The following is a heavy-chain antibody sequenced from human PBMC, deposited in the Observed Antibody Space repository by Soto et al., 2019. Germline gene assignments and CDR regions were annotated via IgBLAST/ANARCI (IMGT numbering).Heavy chain of an antibody. CDR1: GGSISSGDYY. V-gene: IGHV4-30-4*01. D-gene: IGHD3-10*01. CDR3: ARYITMGRGVITVPHFGY. Sequence: NPSETLSLTCTVSGGSISSGDYYWSWIRQPPGKGLEWIGYIYYSGSTYYTPSLQSRVTISVDTSKNQFSLKLSSVTAADTAVYYCARYITMGRGVITVPHFGYWGQVTLVTVSS. CDR2: IYYSGST. J-gene: IGHJ4*02.